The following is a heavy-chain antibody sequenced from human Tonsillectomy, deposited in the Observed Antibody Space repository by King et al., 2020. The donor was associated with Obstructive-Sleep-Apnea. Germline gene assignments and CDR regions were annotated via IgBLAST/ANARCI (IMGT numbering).Heavy chain of an antibody. J-gene: IGHJ3*02. CDR3: ACDILTGLGAFDI. Sequence: QQKESGPGLVKPSETLSLTCTVTGGSISSYYWSWIRQPPGKGLEWIGYIYYSGSTNYNPSLKSRVTISVDTSKNQFSLKLSSVTAADTAVYYCACDILTGLGAFDIWGQGTMVTVSS. D-gene: IGHD3-9*01. CDR2: IYYSGST. V-gene: IGHV4-59*01. CDR1: GGSISSYY.